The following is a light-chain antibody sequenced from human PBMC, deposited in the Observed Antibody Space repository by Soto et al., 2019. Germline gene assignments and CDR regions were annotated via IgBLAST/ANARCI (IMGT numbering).Light chain of an antibody. V-gene: IGKV2-28*01. Sequence: DIVLTQSPLSLPVTPGEPASISCRTSQSLLHSNGNIYLDWYLQKPGQSPQLLTYLASIRASGGPDRFSGSGSGTDFTLKITRVEAEDVGVYYCMQAIQAPRTFGLGTKVEIK. CDR1: QSLLHSNGNIY. CDR2: LAS. CDR3: MQAIQAPRT. J-gene: IGKJ1*01.